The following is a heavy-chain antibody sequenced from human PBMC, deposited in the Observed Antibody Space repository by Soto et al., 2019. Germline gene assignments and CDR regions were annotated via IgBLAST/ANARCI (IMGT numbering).Heavy chain of an antibody. Sequence: QVQLQQWGAGLLKPSETLSLTCAVYGGSFSDYYWSWIRQSPGKGLEWIGEINLNGYTKYSPSFQSRVTLSVDTTKKQVSLRVTSVTAADTAVYYCARGAWDNSAYYFFDHWGQGTRVTVSS. D-gene: IGHD3-22*01. V-gene: IGHV4-34*01. CDR2: INLNGYT. CDR3: ARGAWDNSAYYFFDH. CDR1: GGSFSDYY. J-gene: IGHJ4*02.